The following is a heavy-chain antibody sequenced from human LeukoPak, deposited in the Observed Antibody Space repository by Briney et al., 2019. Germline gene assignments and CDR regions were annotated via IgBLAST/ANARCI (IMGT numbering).Heavy chain of an antibody. CDR2: MNPNSGNT. CDR3: ARGPTWRGGPYYFDY. CDR1: GYTFTSYD. J-gene: IGHJ4*02. Sequence: ASVTVSCKASGYTFTSYDINWVRQAAGQGLEWMGWMNPNSGNTGYAQTFQGRVTMTGNTSIRTAYMQLSSLRSEDTAVYYCARGPTWRGGPYYFDYWGQGTLVTVSS. V-gene: IGHV1-8*01. D-gene: IGHD3-10*01.